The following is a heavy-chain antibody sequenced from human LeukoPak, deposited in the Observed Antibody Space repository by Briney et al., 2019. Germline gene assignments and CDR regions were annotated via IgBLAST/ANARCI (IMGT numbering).Heavy chain of an antibody. CDR1: GFTFSSYA. Sequence: PGGSLRLSCAASGFTFSSYAMHWVRQAPGKGLEWVAVISYDGSNKYYADSVKGRFTISRDNSKNTLYLQMNSLRAEDTAVYYCAREVIAVAAFDIWGQGTMVTVSS. V-gene: IGHV3-30-3*01. CDR3: AREVIAVAAFDI. D-gene: IGHD6-19*01. J-gene: IGHJ3*02. CDR2: ISYDGSNK.